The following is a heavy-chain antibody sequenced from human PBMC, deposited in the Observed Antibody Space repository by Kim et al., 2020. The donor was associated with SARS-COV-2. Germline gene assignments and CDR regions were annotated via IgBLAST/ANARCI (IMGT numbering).Heavy chain of an antibody. Sequence: GGSLRLSCAASGFTFNSYGMHWVRQAPGKGLEWVSFISYDGSHKYYADSVKGRFTISRDNSKNTLYLQMNSLRAEDTAVYFCAKGGGYDYISGSYPTPESHDAFDIWGQGTMVTVSS. CDR3: AKGGGYDYISGSYPTPESHDAFDI. D-gene: IGHD3-16*01. CDR2: ISYDGSHK. CDR1: GFTFNSYG. J-gene: IGHJ3*02. V-gene: IGHV3-30*18.